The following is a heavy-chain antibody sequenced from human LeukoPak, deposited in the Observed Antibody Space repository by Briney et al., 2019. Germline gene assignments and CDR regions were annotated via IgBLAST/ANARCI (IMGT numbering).Heavy chain of an antibody. D-gene: IGHD1-20*01. V-gene: IGHV3-21*01. J-gene: IGHJ4*02. Sequence: GGSLGLSCAASGFTFSSYSMNWVRQAPGKGLEWVSSISSSSSYIYYADSVKGRFTISRDNAKNSLYLQMNSLRAEDTAVYYCARDRDNWNDPYFDYWGQGTLVTVSS. CDR1: GFTFSSYS. CDR2: ISSSSSYI. CDR3: ARDRDNWNDPYFDY.